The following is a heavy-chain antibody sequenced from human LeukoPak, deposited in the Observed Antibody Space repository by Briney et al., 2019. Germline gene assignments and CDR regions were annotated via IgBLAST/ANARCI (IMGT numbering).Heavy chain of an antibody. Sequence: GGSLRLSCAASGFTFSSYAMSWVRQAPGKGLEWVSAISGSGGSTYYADSVKGRFTISRDNSKNTLYLQMNSLRAEDTAVYYCARDGVYSTNFDAFDIWGQGTMVTVSS. CDR1: GFTFSSYA. CDR3: ARDGVYSTNFDAFDI. V-gene: IGHV3-23*01. J-gene: IGHJ3*02. CDR2: ISGSGGST. D-gene: IGHD6-13*01.